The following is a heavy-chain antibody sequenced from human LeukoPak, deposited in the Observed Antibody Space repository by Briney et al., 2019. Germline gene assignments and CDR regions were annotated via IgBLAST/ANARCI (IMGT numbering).Heavy chain of an antibody. CDR3: ARELAAYGDYNYYYGMDV. CDR1: GFTFSSYS. Sequence: GGSLRLSCAASGFTFSSYSMNWVRQAPGKGLEWVSYISSSSSTIYYADSVKGRFTISRDNAKNSLYLQMNSLRAEDTAVYYCARELAAYGDYNYYYGMDVWGQGTTVTVSS. CDR2: ISSSSSTI. V-gene: IGHV3-48*01. D-gene: IGHD4-17*01. J-gene: IGHJ6*02.